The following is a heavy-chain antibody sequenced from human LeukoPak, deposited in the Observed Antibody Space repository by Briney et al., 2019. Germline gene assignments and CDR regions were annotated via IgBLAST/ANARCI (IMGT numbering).Heavy chain of an antibody. D-gene: IGHD1-14*01. V-gene: IGHV3-9*01. CDR3: AKDTTNGPSYYLDS. J-gene: IGHJ4*02. CDR2: ISWHSRNI. Sequence: PGGSLRLSCTASGFTFDDYAMHWVRQAPGKGLEWVSAISWHSRNIGYADSVKGRFTISRDNAKNSLYLQMNSLRVEDTALYYCAKDTTNGPSYYLDSWGQGTLVTVSS. CDR1: GFTFDDYA.